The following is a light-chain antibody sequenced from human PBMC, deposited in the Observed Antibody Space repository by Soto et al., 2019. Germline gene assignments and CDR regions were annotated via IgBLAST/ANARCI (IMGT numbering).Light chain of an antibody. CDR1: QSVGSD. CDR2: DAS. Sequence: EIVMTQSPATLSVSPGERAALSCRAGQSVGSDLAWYQQKPGQAPRLLISDASTRATDIPARFSGSGSGTEFTLTISSLQSEDFAVYYCQQYNDWPRTFGQGTKVEVK. J-gene: IGKJ1*01. V-gene: IGKV3-15*01. CDR3: QQYNDWPRT.